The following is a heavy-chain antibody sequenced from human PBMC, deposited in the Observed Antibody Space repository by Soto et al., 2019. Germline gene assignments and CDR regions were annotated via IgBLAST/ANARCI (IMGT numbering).Heavy chain of an antibody. CDR1: GFTFSNAW. CDR3: TSLKADVFDI. J-gene: IGHJ3*02. Sequence: EVQLVESGGGLVKPGGSLRLSCAASGFTFSNAWMSWVRQAPGKGLEWVGRIKSKTDGWTTDYAAPVKGRFTISRDDSKNTLYLQMNSLKTEDTAVYYCTSLKADVFDIWGQGTMVTVSS. V-gene: IGHV3-15*01. CDR2: IKSKTDGWTT.